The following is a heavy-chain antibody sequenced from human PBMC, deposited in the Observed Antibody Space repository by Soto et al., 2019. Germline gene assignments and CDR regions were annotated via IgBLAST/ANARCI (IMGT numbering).Heavy chain of an antibody. CDR3: ARDLGSPDYDSRGHYAD. V-gene: IGHV4-61*01. CDR2: IYYSTT. J-gene: IGHJ1*01. D-gene: IGHD3-22*01. CDR1: GVSVRSGNYY. Sequence: PSETLSLTCSVSGVSVRSGNYYWNWIRQPPGKGLEWIGYIYYSTTNYNPSLKSRVTIPVDTSKNQFSLKLSSVTAADTAVYYCARDLGSPDYDSRGHYADWGQGTLVTVSS.